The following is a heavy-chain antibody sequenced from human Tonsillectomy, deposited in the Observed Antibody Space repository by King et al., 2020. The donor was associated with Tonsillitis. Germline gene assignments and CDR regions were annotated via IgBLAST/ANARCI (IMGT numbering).Heavy chain of an antibody. D-gene: IGHD2/OR15-2a*01. J-gene: IGHJ5*02. CDR3: ARGKGRISESEYNWFDP. V-gene: IGHV3-7*01. CDR2: IKQDGSDI. CDR1: GFTLDSYW. Sequence: VQLVESGGGLVRPGGSLRLSCAASGFTLDSYWMSWVRQAQGKGLEWVASIKQDGSDIYYVDSVKGRFTISRDNDKNSLYLQMNIVRAEDTAVYYCARGKGRISESEYNWFDPWGQGTLVTVSS.